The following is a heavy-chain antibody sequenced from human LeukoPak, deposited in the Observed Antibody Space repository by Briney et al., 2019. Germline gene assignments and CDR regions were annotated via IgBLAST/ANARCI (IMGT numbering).Heavy chain of an antibody. J-gene: IGHJ4*02. CDR3: ARGGYSGYDYDY. CDR1: GFTFSDYY. V-gene: IGHV3-11*01. CDR2: ISSSGSTT. D-gene: IGHD5-12*01. Sequence: GGSLRLSCAASGFTFSDYYMSWIRQAPGKGLEWVPYISSSGSTTYYADSVKGRFTISRDNARNSLYLQMNSLRAEDTAVYYCARGGYSGYDYDYWGQGTLVTVSS.